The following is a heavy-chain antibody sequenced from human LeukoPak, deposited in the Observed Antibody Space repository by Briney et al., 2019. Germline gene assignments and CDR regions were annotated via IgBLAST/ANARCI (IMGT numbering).Heavy chain of an antibody. D-gene: IGHD3-22*01. V-gene: IGHV1-2*02. CDR3: ARDREFYDSSGPYYFDF. J-gene: IGHJ4*02. CDR2: INPNTGGT. CDR1: GYTFTAYY. Sequence: ASVTVSCMASGYTFTAYYMHWVRQAPGQGVEWMGWINPNTGGTNYAQKFQGRVTMTRDTSIRTAYMELSSLRSDDTALYYCARDREFYDSSGPYYFDFWGQGTLVTVSS.